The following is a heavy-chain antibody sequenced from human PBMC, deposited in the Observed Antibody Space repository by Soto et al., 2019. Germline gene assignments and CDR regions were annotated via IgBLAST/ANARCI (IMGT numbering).Heavy chain of an antibody. D-gene: IGHD3-10*01. J-gene: IGHJ3*02. CDR2: ISSSGSTI. CDR3: AHLWFGEPNDAFDI. CDR1: GFTFSDYY. V-gene: IGHV3-11*01. Sequence: GGSLRLSCAASGFTFSDYYMSWIRQAPVKGLEWVSYISSSGSTIYYADSVKGRFTISRDNAKNSLYLQMNSLRAEDTAVYYCAHLWFGEPNDAFDIWGQGTMVTVSS.